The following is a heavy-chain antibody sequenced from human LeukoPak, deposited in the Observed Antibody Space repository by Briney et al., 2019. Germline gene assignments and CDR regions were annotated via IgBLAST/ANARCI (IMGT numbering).Heavy chain of an antibody. CDR1: GFTFSNYA. V-gene: IGHV3-23*01. CDR3: AKELTERWLIDAFDI. CDR2: ISHSGSL. Sequence: GGSLRLSCAGSGFTFSNYAMNWVRQAPGKGLEWVSSISHSGSLSYADSVKGRFTISRGNSMNTLFLQMSSPRAEDTAIYYCAKELTERWLIDAFDIWGQGTVVTVSS. D-gene: IGHD5-24*01. J-gene: IGHJ3*02.